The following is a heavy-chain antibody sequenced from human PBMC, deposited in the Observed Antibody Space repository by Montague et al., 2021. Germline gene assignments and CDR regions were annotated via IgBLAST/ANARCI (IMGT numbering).Heavy chain of an antibody. J-gene: IGHJ6*02. D-gene: IGHD3-10*01. CDR3: AKDRYGSGVYGMDV. CDR2: ISWPGDAT. V-gene: IGHV3-43*01. Sequence: SLRLSCAASGFPFKGCIMLWVRHAPGEGLVWVSVISWPGDATLYADSVEGRFTITRDNSKNSVYLQMNSLRTDDTALYYCAKDRYGSGVYGMDVWGQGTIVTVAS. CDR1: GFPFKGCI.